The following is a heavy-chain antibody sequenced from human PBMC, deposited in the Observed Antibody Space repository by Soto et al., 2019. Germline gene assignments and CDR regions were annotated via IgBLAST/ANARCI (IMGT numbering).Heavy chain of an antibody. V-gene: IGHV4-4*07. CDR2: IYSSGNT. CDR3: ARGQRFSDWFDP. Sequence: SETLSLTCIVSGGTISCYYWTWIRQPAGKGLEWIGRIYSSGNTKYNPSLRSRVTMSLDTSNNQFSLRLTSVTAADTAVYYCARGQRFSDWFDPWGQGTLVTVSS. D-gene: IGHD3-3*01. J-gene: IGHJ5*02. CDR1: GGTISCYY.